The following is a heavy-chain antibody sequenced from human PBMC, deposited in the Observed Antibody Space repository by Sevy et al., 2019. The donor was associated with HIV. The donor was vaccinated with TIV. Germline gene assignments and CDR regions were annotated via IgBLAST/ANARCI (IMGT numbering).Heavy chain of an antibody. CDR1: GFTFNIYS. CDR2: LSFGCGKI. D-gene: IGHD2-8*01. CDR3: AREGCTKPHDY. Sequence: GGYLRLSCVASGFTFNIYSMSWVRQTPGKGLEWVATLSFGCGKINHADSVKGRFTMSRDDSKNAVYLQMNNLRVEDTAIYYCAREGCTKPHDYWGQGTLVTVSS. V-gene: IGHV3-23*01. J-gene: IGHJ4*02.